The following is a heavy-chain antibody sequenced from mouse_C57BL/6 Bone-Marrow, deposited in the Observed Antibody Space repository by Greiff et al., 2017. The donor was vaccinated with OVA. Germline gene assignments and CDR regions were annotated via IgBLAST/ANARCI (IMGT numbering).Heavy chain of an antibody. V-gene: IGHV2-5*01. Sequence: VKLMESGPGLVQPSQSLSITCTVSGFSLTSYGVHWVRQSPGKGLEWLGVIWRGGSTDYNAAFMSRLSITKDNSKSQVFFKMNSLQADDTAIYYCAKRDYGSSAYAMDYWGQGTSVTVSS. CDR1: GFSLTSYG. CDR2: IWRGGST. J-gene: IGHJ4*01. D-gene: IGHD1-1*01. CDR3: AKRDYGSSAYAMDY.